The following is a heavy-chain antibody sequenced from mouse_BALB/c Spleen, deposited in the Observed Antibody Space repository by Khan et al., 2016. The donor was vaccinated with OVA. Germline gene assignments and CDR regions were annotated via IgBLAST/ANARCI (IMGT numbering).Heavy chain of an antibody. D-gene: IGHD4-1*01. J-gene: IGHJ4*01. V-gene: IGHV3-2*02. CDR1: GYSITSDYA. Sequence: EVELVESGPGLVKPSQSLSLTCTVAGYSITSDYAWNWIRQFPGNKLEWMGYISYSGSTGYNPSLKSRISITRDTSKNQFFLQLNSVTTEDIATYYCASELGRYYAMDYWGQGTSVTVSS. CDR3: ASELGRYYAMDY. CDR2: ISYSGST.